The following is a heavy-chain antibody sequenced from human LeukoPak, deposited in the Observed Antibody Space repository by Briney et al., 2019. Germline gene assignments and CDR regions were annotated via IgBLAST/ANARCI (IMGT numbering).Heavy chain of an antibody. CDR2: ILENGSYQ. CDR1: GFTFSNYI. J-gene: IGHJ4*02. CDR3: ARGPSGYHNT. V-gene: IGHV3-30*04. D-gene: IGHD5-12*01. Sequence: GGSLRLSCAASGFTFSNYIMHWVRQAPGKGLDWVAVILENGSYQYYADSVKGRFTISRGNSKNTLFLQMNSLRGEDTAMYYCARGPSGYHNTGGQGTLVTVSS.